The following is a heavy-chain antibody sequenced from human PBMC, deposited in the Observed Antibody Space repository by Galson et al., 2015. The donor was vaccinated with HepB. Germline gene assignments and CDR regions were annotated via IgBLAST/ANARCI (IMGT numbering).Heavy chain of an antibody. CDR1: GYTFTGYY. Sequence: SVKVSCKASGYTFTGYYMHWVRQAPRQGLEWMGWINPNSGGTNYAQKFQGRVTMTRDTSISTAYMELSRLRSDDTAVYYCARAYYDSSAIDAFDIWGQETMVTVSS. CDR3: ARAYYDSSAIDAFDI. V-gene: IGHV1-2*02. CDR2: INPNSGGT. J-gene: IGHJ3*02. D-gene: IGHD3-22*01.